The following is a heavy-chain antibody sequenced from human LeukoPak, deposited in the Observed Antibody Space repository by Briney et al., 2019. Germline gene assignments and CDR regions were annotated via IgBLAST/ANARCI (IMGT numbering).Heavy chain of an antibody. Sequence: PGGSLRLSCAASGFTFSSYAMSWVRQAPGMGREWVSAISASGGSTYYADSVKGRFTISRDSSKSTLYLQMNTLRAEDTAVYYCAKRIATAGPYFDYWGQGALVTVSS. V-gene: IGHV3-23*01. CDR2: ISASGGST. J-gene: IGHJ4*02. D-gene: IGHD6-13*01. CDR3: AKRIATAGPYFDY. CDR1: GFTFSSYA.